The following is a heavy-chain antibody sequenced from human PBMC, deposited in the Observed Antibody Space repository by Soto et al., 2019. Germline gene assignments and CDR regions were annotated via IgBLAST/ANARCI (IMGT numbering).Heavy chain of an antibody. Sequence: SETLSLTCAVSGGSISSSNWWSWVRQPPGKGLEWIGEIYHSGSTNYNPSLKSRVTISVDKSKNQFSLKLSSVTAADTAVYYCGRLQNFINWCFDSWGQGVLVTVSS. D-gene: IGHD2-15*01. CDR2: IYHSGST. CDR1: GGSISSSNW. CDR3: GRLQNFINWCFDS. J-gene: IGHJ4*02. V-gene: IGHV4-4*02.